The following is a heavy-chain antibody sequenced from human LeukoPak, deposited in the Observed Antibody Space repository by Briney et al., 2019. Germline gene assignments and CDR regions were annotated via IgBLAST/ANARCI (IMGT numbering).Heavy chain of an antibody. CDR1: GFPLNSRW. Sequence: PGGSLTLSCAASGFPLNSRWMHWVRQAPGKGLMWVSCIENDGIATTYAESVKGRFTISRDDAKNTLYLQMNSLRLDDTAVYFCVRGGARSHDYWGQGTLVTVSS. V-gene: IGHV3-74*03. CDR3: VRGGARSHDY. J-gene: IGHJ4*02. D-gene: IGHD1-26*01. CDR2: IENDGIAT.